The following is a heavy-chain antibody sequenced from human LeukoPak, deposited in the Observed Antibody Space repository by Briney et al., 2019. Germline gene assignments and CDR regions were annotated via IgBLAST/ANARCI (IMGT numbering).Heavy chain of an antibody. Sequence: SQTLSLTCTVSGGSITSGDYYWSWIRQPPGKGLEWIGYIYYSGSTNYNPSLKSRVTISVDTSKNQFSLKLSSVTAADTAVYYCARDLIVGATYIPFDYWGQGTLVTVSS. CDR1: GGSITSGDYY. D-gene: IGHD1-26*01. V-gene: IGHV4-61*08. J-gene: IGHJ4*02. CDR2: IYYSGST. CDR3: ARDLIVGATYIPFDY.